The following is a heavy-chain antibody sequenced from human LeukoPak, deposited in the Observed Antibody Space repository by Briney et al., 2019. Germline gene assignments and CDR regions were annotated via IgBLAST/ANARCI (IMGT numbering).Heavy chain of an antibody. V-gene: IGHV4-30-4*01. CDR1: GGSISSGDYY. CDR3: ARAGVVPAAIVSY. Sequence: PSQTLSLTCTVSGGSISSGDYYWSWLRQPPGKGLEWIGYIYYSGSTYYNPSLKSRVTISVDTSKNQFSLKLSSVTAADTAVYYCARAGVVPAAIVSYWGQGTLVTVSS. D-gene: IGHD2-2*01. J-gene: IGHJ4*02. CDR2: IYYSGST.